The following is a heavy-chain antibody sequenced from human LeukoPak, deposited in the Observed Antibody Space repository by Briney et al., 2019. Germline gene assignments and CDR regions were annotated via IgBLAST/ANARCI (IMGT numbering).Heavy chain of an antibody. D-gene: IGHD2-21*02. CDR2: INPSGGST. V-gene: IGHV1-46*01. Sequence: ASVKVSCKASGYTFTSYYMHWVRQAPGQGLEWMGIINPSGGSTSYAQKFQGRVTMTRDTSTSTVYMELSSLRSEDTAVYYCARDDAYCGGDCYSGDGMDVWGQGTTVTVSS. J-gene: IGHJ6*02. CDR3: ARDDAYCGGDCYSGDGMDV. CDR1: GYTFTSYY.